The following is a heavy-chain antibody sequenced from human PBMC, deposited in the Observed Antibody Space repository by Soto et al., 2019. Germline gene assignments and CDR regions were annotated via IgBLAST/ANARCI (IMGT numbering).Heavy chain of an antibody. CDR2: IYYLGST. D-gene: IGHD2-2*02. Sequence: QLQLQESGPGLVKPPETLSLTCTVSGGSISSSSYYWGWIRQPPGKGLEWIGNIYYLGSTYYNPSLKRRVTISVDSSKNQFSLRLSSVTAADTAVYYCARLPRTYCSSTSCYTNAFDIWGQGTLITVSS. V-gene: IGHV4-39*01. CDR1: GGSISSSSYY. J-gene: IGHJ3*02. CDR3: ARLPRTYCSSTSCYTNAFDI.